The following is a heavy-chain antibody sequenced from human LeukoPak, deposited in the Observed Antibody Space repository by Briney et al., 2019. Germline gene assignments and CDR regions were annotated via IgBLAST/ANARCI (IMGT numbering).Heavy chain of an antibody. V-gene: IGHV3-48*01. D-gene: IGHD2-15*01. CDR3: ASSGGLK. J-gene: IGHJ4*02. CDR1: GFIFSSYG. CDR2: ISGSSTTI. Sequence: PGGSLRLSCAASGFIFSSYGMNWVRQAPGKGLEWVSFISGSSTTIYYADSVKGRFTISRDNAKNLLYLQMNSLRAEDTAVYYCASSGGLKWGQGTLVTVSS.